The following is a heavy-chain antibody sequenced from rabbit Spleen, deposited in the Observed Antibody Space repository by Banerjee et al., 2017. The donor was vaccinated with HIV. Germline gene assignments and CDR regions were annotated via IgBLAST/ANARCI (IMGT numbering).Heavy chain of an antibody. CDR3: ARDGGNDITYFNV. J-gene: IGHJ4*01. D-gene: IGHD1-1*01. CDR2: IYTDGGST. Sequence: QSLEESGGDLVQPGTSLTLTCKASGFSFSSRYYMCWVRQAPGKGLEWSACIYTDGGSTWYASWVNGRFTISKTSSTTVTLQMTSLTAADTATYFCARDGGNDITYFNVWGPGTLVTVS. V-gene: IGHV1S40*01. CDR1: GFSFSSRYY.